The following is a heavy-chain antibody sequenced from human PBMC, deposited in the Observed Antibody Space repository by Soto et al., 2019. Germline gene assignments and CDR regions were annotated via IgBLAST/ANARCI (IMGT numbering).Heavy chain of an antibody. CDR3: AKRIHDY. Sequence: HPGGSLRLSCEASGFTFRSYGMSWVRQAPGKGLEWVSAISGSGATTYYADSGKGRFTISRDQSKNTLYLQMNSLRAEDTAIYYCAKRIHDYWGLETLVTVSS. V-gene: IGHV3-23*01. CDR2: ISGSGATT. CDR1: GFTFRSYG. D-gene: IGHD2-15*01. J-gene: IGHJ4*02.